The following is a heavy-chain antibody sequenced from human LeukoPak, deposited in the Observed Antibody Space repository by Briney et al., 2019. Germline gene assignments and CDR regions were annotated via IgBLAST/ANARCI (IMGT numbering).Heavy chain of an antibody. J-gene: IGHJ5*02. Sequence: ASVKVSCKASGYTFTSYAMNWVRQAPGQGLEWMGWINTNTGNPTYAQGFTGRFVFSLDTSVSTAYLQISSLKAEDTAVYFCERDPENYGGYYPTWFDPWGQGTLVTVSS. CDR3: ERDPENYGGYYPTWFDP. D-gene: IGHD3-22*01. V-gene: IGHV7-4-1*02. CDR1: GYTFTSYA. CDR2: INTNTGNP.